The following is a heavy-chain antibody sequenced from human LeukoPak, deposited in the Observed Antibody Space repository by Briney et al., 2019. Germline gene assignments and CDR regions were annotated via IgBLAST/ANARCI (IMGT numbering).Heavy chain of an antibody. CDR2: VHQDGGER. CDR3: AKGGSNYFAF. V-gene: IGHV3-7*05. D-gene: IGHD5-12*01. Sequence: PGGSLRLSCEASGFTFSNFWMSWVRQTPGKGLEWVANVHQDGGERHYVASVKGRFTISRDNTKNSVYLEMNSLRAEDTAVYYCAKGGSNYFAFGGQGTLVTVSS. CDR1: GFTFSNFW. J-gene: IGHJ4*02.